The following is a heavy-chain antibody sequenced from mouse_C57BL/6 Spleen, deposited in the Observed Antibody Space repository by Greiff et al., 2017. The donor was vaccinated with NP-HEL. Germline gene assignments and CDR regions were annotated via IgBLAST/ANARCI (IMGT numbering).Heavy chain of an antibody. Sequence: VKLQESGPELVKPGASVKISCKASGYAFSSYWMNWVKQRPGKGLEWIGRIYPGDGDTNYNGKFKGKATLTADKSSSTAYMQLSSLTSEDSAVYYCARGEITTVHFDYWGQGTTLTVSS. CDR3: ARGEITTVHFDY. CDR1: GYAFSSYW. D-gene: IGHD1-1*01. V-gene: IGHV1-82*01. CDR2: IYPGDGDT. J-gene: IGHJ2*01.